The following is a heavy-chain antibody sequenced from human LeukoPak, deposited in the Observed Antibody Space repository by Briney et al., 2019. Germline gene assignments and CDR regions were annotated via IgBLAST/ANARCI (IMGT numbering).Heavy chain of an antibody. CDR2: ISYNGCKN. Sequence: GVSLRLSRAASGFTFSGYTMHWVRQSPGRGLEGGAVISYNGCKNDYGDYVEGLFTISRDNARNTLYLEMNSLTADDTGVYHCARSPSNSWHNFPNWGRGTLVTVSS. CDR3: ARSPSNSWHNFPN. J-gene: IGHJ4*02. D-gene: IGHD6-13*01. V-gene: IGHV3-30*04. CDR1: GFTFSGYT.